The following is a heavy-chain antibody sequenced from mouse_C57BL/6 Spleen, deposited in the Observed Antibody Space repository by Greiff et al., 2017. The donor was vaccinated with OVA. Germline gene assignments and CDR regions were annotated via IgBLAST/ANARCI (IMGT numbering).Heavy chain of an antibody. CDR1: GFTFSSYG. CDR2: ISSGGSYT. CDR3: ARREYDYDDAMDY. Sequence: EVHLVESGGDLVKPGGSLKLSCAASGFTFSSYGMSWVRQTPDKRLEWVATISSGGSYTYYPDSVKGRFTISRDNAKNTLYLQMSSLKSEDTAMYYCARREYDYDDAMDYWGQGTSVTVSS. V-gene: IGHV5-6*01. D-gene: IGHD2-4*01. J-gene: IGHJ4*01.